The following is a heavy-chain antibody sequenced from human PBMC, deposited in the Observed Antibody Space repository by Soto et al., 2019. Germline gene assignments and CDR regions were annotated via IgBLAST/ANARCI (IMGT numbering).Heavy chain of an antibody. J-gene: IGHJ4*02. CDR2: IYQSGST. CDR1: GYSISIGNY. D-gene: IGHD1-26*01. CDR3: ARVLGAPLYYFDY. V-gene: IGHV4-38-2*02. Sequence: LTCPVSGYSISIGNYWGWIRQPPGKRLEWIGSIYQSGSTYYNPSLRSRATISVDTSKNQFSLKLSSVTAADTAVYYCARVLGAPLYYFDYWGQGILVTVSS.